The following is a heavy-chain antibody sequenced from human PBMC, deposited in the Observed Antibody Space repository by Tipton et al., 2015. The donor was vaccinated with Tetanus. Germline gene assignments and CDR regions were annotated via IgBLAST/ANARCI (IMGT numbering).Heavy chain of an antibody. CDR1: GGSISSSNW. D-gene: IGHD3/OR15-3a*01. Sequence: TLSLTCAVSGGSISSSNWWSWVRQPPGKGLEWIGEIYHSGSTNYNPSLKSQVTISVDKSKNQFSLKLSSVTAADTAVYYCARGRTLNDFWTDSGSYFDHWGQGTLVTVSS. J-gene: IGHJ4*02. V-gene: IGHV4-4*02. CDR2: IYHSGST. CDR3: ARGRTLNDFWTDSGSYFDH.